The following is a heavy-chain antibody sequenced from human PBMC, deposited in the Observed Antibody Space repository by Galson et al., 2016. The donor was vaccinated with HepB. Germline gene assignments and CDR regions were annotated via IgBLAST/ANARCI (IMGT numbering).Heavy chain of an antibody. CDR1: GFSLNTSGVG. Sequence: PALVTPPQTLTLTCTFSGFSLNTSGVGVGWIRQPPGKALEWLAHIYWSDENLYRPSLRTRLTINKDTSKNQVVLTMTNVDPVDTAIYYCAQTNYGPNRRYFDYWGQGVLVTVSS. V-gene: IGHV2-5*01. J-gene: IGHJ4*02. CDR3: AQTNYGPNRRYFDY. D-gene: IGHD4/OR15-4a*01. CDR2: IYWSDEN.